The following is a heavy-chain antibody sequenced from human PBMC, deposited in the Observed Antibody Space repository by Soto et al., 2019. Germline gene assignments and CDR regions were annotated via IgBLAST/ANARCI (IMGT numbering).Heavy chain of an antibody. CDR2: LNPNSGGT. V-gene: IGHV1-2*04. Sequence: GASVKVSCKASGYPFTDFYLHWVRQAPGQGLEWIGWLNPNSGGTYYAQKFQGWVTMTRDTSINTAYLELSRLTSDATAVYYCARDLRQLTHSYGIDVWGQGTTDTVSS. J-gene: IGHJ6*02. CDR3: ARDLRQLTHSYGIDV. CDR1: GYPFTDFY.